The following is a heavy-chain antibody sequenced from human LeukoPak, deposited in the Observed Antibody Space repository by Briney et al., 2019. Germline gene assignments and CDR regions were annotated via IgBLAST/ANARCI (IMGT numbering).Heavy chain of an antibody. J-gene: IGHJ6*02. D-gene: IGHD1-26*01. Sequence: GGSLRLSCAASGFTFSSYSMKWVRQAPGKGLEWVSSISSSSSYIYYADSVKGRFTISRDNAKNSLYLQMNSLRAEDTAVYYCARDPVLHGDVWGQGTTVTVSS. CDR2: ISSSSSYI. V-gene: IGHV3-21*01. CDR3: ARDPVLHGDV. CDR1: GFTFSSYS.